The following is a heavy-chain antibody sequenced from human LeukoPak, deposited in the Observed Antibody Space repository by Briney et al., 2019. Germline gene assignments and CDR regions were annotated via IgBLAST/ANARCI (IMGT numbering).Heavy chain of an antibody. CDR2: IYSGGST. D-gene: IGHD3-10*01. CDR3: ARDDGYYGSGPFDY. J-gene: IGHJ4*02. CDR1: GFTFSDYY. Sequence: GGSLRLSCAASGFTFSDYYMSWIRQAPGKGLEWVSVIYSGGSTYYADSVKGRFTISRDNSKNTLYLQMNSLRAEDTAVYYCARDDGYYGSGPFDYWGQGTLVTVSS. V-gene: IGHV3-66*01.